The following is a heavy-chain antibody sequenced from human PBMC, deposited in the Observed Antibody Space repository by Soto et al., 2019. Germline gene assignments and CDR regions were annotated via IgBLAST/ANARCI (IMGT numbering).Heavy chain of an antibody. CDR1: GGSFSGYY. CDR3: ARGRPRRVISNPSDY. Sequence: SETLSLTCAVYGGSFSGYYWSWIRQPPGKGLEWIGEINHSGSTNYNPSLKSRVTISVDTSKNQFSLKLSSVTAADTAASYCARGRPRRVISNPSDYWGQGXLVTVYS. J-gene: IGHJ4*02. CDR2: INHSGST. D-gene: IGHD3-3*02. V-gene: IGHV4-34*01.